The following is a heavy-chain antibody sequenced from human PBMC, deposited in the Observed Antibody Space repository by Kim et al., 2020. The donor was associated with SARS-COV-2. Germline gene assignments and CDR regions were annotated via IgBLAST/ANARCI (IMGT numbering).Heavy chain of an antibody. D-gene: IGHD3-22*01. V-gene: IGHV3-30*04. J-gene: IGHJ4*01. CDR2: VSSDGSDK. Sequence: GGSLRLSCAPSGFSFSTYAMHWVRQAPGKGLEWVSVVSSDGSDKYYADPVKGRFTISRDNSKNTLSLQMNALRTEDTAVYYCARVGSYDGSGYYPFDYWG. CDR3: ARVGSYDGSGYYPFDY. CDR1: GFSFSTYA.